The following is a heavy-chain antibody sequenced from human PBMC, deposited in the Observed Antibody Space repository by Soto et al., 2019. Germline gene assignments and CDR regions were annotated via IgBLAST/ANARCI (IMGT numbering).Heavy chain of an antibody. V-gene: IGHV1-18*01. CDR3: ARDRIAMVRGAPYYYYGMDV. J-gene: IGHJ6*02. CDR1: GYTFTSYG. CDR2: ISAYNGNT. D-gene: IGHD3-10*01. Sequence: QVQLVQSGAEVKKPGASVKVSCKASGYTFTSYGISWVRQAPGQGLEWMGWISAYNGNTNYAQKLQGRVTMTTDTSKSTAYMELRSLRSDDTAVYYCARDRIAMVRGAPYYYYGMDVWGQGTTVTVSS.